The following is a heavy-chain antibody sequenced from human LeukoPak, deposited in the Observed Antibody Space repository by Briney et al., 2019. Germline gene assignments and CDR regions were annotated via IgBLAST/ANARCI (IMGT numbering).Heavy chain of an antibody. CDR2: TYYRSKWYH. Sequence: SQTLSLTCAISGDSVSSNSVAWNWIRQSPSRGLEWLGRTYYRSKWYHDYALSVKSRITINPDTSMNQFSLQLNSVTPEDTAVYYCARGLSVTGYYFDFWGQGTLVTVSS. V-gene: IGHV6-1*01. CDR1: GDSVSSNSVA. D-gene: IGHD1-14*01. CDR3: ARGLSVTGYYFDF. J-gene: IGHJ4*02.